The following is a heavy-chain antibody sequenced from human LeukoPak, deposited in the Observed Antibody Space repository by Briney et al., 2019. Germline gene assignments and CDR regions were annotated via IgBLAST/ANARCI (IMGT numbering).Heavy chain of an antibody. CDR1: GFTSSSYW. J-gene: IGHJ4*02. CDR2: IKQDGSEK. Sequence: PGGSLRLSCAASGFTSSSYWMSWVRQAPGRGLEWVGNIKQDGSEKYYVDSVEGRFTISRDNSKNTVYLQMNSLRAEDTAVYYCAKVDYYGSGRSLDYWGQGTLVTVSS. D-gene: IGHD3-10*01. V-gene: IGHV3-7*02. CDR3: AKVDYYGSGRSLDY.